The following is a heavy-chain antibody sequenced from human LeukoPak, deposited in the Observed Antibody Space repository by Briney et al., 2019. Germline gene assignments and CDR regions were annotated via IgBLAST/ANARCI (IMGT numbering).Heavy chain of an antibody. V-gene: IGHV1-18*01. J-gene: IGHJ4*02. CDR2: ISASNGNT. D-gene: IGHD1-7*01. CDR3: ARYPLSYTGNWHYFFDY. Sequence: SVKVSCKASGYSFSSYGITWVRQAPGRGLEWLGWISASNGNTNYAQKLQGRVTMTSDTSTSTAYMDLRSLTPDDTAFYYCARYPLSYTGNWHYFFDYCGQGALLSASS. CDR1: GYSFSSYG.